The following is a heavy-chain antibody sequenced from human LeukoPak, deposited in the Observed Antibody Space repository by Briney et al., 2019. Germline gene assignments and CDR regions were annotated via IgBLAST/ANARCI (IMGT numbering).Heavy chain of an antibody. Sequence: SQTLSLTCTVSGGSISSGGYYWSWIRQHPGKGLEWIGYIYYSGSTYYNPSLKRRVTISVDTSKNQFSLKLSSVTAADTAVYYCARAAMGNYYYYMDVWGKGTTVTVSS. D-gene: IGHD5-18*01. CDR2: IYYSGST. J-gene: IGHJ6*03. CDR3: ARAAMGNYYYYMDV. V-gene: IGHV4-31*03. CDR1: GGSISSGGYY.